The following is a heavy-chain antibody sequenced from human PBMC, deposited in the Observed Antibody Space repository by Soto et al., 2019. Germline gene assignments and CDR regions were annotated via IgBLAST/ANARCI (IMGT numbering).Heavy chain of an antibody. D-gene: IGHD2-21*02. Sequence: GGSLRLSCAASGFTFDDYTMHWVRQAPGKGLKWVSLISWDGGSTYYADSVKGRFTISRDNSKNSLYLQMNSLRTEDTALYYCAKDSGNSYYYYGMDVWGQGTTVTVSS. CDR3: AKDSGNSYYYYGMDV. CDR2: ISWDGGST. V-gene: IGHV3-43*01. J-gene: IGHJ6*02. CDR1: GFTFDDYT.